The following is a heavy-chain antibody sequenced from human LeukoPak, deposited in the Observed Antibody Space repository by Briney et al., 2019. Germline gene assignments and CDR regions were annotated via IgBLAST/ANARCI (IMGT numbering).Heavy chain of an antibody. CDR3: ARQYYDFWSGYYDDGYYYGMDV. J-gene: IGHJ6*02. CDR2: IYYSGST. CDR1: GGSISSYY. D-gene: IGHD3-3*01. V-gene: IGHV4-59*01. Sequence: SETLSLTCTVSGGSISSYYWSWIRQPPGKGLEWIGYIYYSGSTNYNPSLKSRVTISVDTSKNQFSLKLSSVTAADTAVYYCARQYYDFWSGYYDDGYYYGMDVWGQGTTVTVSS.